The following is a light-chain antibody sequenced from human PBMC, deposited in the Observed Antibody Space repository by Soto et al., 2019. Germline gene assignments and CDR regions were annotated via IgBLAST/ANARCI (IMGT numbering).Light chain of an antibody. V-gene: IGLV2-23*02. CDR1: TTDVDPYDL. CDR2: EDT. J-gene: IGLJ1*01. Sequence: QSVLTQPASVSGSPGQSLTISCTGTTTDVDPYDLVSWYQCRPGEAPKLIIYEDTKRPSGASNRFSGSRSGNTASLTISGLQAEEEGDSFPGLYAFSGALFYVFGSGTKVIVL. CDR3: GLYAFSGALFYV.